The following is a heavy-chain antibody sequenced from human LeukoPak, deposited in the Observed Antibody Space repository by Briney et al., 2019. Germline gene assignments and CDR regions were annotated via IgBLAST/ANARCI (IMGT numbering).Heavy chain of an antibody. Sequence: PGGSLRLSCAASGFIFSNYEMNWVRQAPGKGLEWVSYISSGGSTIYYADSVKGRFTISRDNAKNSLYLQMNSLRAEDTAVYYCARDFFRGESWGQGTLVTVSS. CDR3: ARDFFRGES. D-gene: IGHD3-10*01. CDR2: ISSGGSTI. J-gene: IGHJ4*02. V-gene: IGHV3-48*03. CDR1: GFIFSNYE.